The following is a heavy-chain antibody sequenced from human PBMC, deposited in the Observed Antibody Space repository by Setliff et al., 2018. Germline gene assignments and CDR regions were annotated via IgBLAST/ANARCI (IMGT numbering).Heavy chain of an antibody. D-gene: IGHD3-22*01. Sequence: SCAASGFTFNMYGMHWVRQAPGKGLEWVAFTRLDGNSKYYADSVKGRFTISRDNSKNTLYLQMSSLRAEDSAIYYCAKDAYDSSGYGGHYFDYWGQGALVTVSS. J-gene: IGHJ4*02. CDR3: AKDAYDSSGYGGHYFDY. V-gene: IGHV3-30*02. CDR1: GFTFNMYG. CDR2: TRLDGNSK.